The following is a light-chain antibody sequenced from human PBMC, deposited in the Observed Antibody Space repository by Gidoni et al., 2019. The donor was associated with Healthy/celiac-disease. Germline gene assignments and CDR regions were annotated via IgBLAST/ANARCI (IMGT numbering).Light chain of an antibody. CDR3: GTWDSSLSANWV. J-gene: IGLJ3*02. V-gene: IGLV1-51*01. CDR2: DNN. Sequence: QSVSTQPPSVSAAPGQKVTISCSGSSSNIGNNSVSWYQQLPGTAPKLLIYDNNKRPSGIPDRFSGSKSGTSATLGITGLQTGDEADYYCGTWDSSLSANWVFGGGTKLTVL. CDR1: SSNIGNNS.